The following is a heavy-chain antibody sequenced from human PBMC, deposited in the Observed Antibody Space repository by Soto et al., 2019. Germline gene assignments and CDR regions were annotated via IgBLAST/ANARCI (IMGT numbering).Heavy chain of an antibody. CDR3: ARPDSAGFDYYDGSGPGVLTSFDP. Sequence: PSETLSLTCTVSGGSISSSSYYWGWIRQPPGKGLEWIGSICYSGSTYYNPSLKSRVTISVDTSKNQFSLKLSSVTAADTAVYYCARPDSAGFDYYDGSGPGVLTSFDPWGQGTLVTVSS. V-gene: IGHV4-39*01. CDR2: ICYSGST. D-gene: IGHD3-22*01. CDR1: GGSISSSSYY. J-gene: IGHJ5*02.